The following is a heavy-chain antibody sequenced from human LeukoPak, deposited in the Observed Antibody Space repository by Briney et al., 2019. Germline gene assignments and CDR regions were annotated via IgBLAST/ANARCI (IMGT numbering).Heavy chain of an antibody. D-gene: IGHD3-10*01. CDR1: GFTFSSYA. V-gene: IGHV3-21*01. J-gene: IGHJ4*02. CDR2: ISSSSSYI. CDR3: ARDKDGSGEIDY. Sequence: RGSLRLSCAASGFTFSSYAMSWVRQAPGKGLEWVSSISSSSSYIYYADSVKGRFTISRDNAKNSLYLQMNSLRAEDTAVYYCARDKDGSGEIDYWGQGTLVTVSS.